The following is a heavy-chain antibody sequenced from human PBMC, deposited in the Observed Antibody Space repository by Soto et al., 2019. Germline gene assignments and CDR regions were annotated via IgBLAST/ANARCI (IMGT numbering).Heavy chain of an antibody. V-gene: IGHV1-2*02. CDR1: GYTFTGYY. J-gene: IGHJ3*02. D-gene: IGHD2-15*01. CDR3: ARDGCSRGRCYSSSNAAFDI. CDR2: INPNSGGT. Sequence: ASVKVSCKASGYTFTGYYMHWVRQAPGQGLEWMGWINPNSGGTNYAQKFQGRVTMTRDTSISTAYMELSRLRSDDTAVYYCARDGCSRGRCYSSSNAAFDIWGQGTMVTVSS.